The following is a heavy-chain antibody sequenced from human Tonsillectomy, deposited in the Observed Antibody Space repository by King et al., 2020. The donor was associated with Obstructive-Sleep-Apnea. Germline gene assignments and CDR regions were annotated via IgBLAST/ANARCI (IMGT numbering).Heavy chain of an antibody. CDR2: IYYSGST. CDR1: GGSISSYY. J-gene: IGHJ5*02. V-gene: IGHV4-59*01. D-gene: IGHD6-13*01. CDR3: AREKQKLVRGGAYNWFDP. Sequence: VQLQESGPGLVKPSETLSLTCTVSGGSISSYYWSWIRQPPGKGLEWIGYIYYSGSTNYNPSLKSRVTISVDTSKNQFSLKLSSVTAADTAVYYCAREKQKLVRGGAYNWFDPWGQGTLVTVSS.